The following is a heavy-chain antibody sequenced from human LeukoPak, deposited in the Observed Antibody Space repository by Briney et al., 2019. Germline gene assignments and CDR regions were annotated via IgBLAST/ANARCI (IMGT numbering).Heavy chain of an antibody. CDR2: IYYSGST. Sequence: SETLSLTCTVSGGSISSYYWGWIRQPPGKGLEWIGSIYYSGSTYYNPSLKSRVTISVDTSKNQFSLKLSSVTAADTAVYYCARQVHRQKKEPMATSPDYWGQGTLVTVSS. CDR3: ARQVHRQKKEPMATSPDY. D-gene: IGHD5-24*01. V-gene: IGHV4-39*01. CDR1: GGSISSYY. J-gene: IGHJ4*02.